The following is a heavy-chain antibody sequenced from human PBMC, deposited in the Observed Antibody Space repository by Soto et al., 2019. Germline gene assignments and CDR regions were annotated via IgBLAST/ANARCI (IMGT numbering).Heavy chain of an antibody. CDR2: ITNNSSYI. CDR1: GFTFSSYS. D-gene: IGHD4-17*01. V-gene: IGHV3-21*01. J-gene: IGHJ4*02. Sequence: PGGSLRLSCAASGFTFSSYSMNWVRQAPGKGLEWVASITNNSSYIYYADSVKGRFTISRDNSKNTLYLQMNSLRAEDTAVYYCASYGGNPELLSDYWGQGTLVTVSS. CDR3: ASYGGNPELLSDY.